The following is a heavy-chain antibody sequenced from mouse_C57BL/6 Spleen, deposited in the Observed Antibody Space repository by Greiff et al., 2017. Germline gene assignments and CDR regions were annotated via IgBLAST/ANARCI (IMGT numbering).Heavy chain of an antibody. Sequence: VQGVESGPGLVQPSQSLSITCTVSGFSLTSYGVHWVRQSPGKGLEWLGVIWSGGSTDDNAAFISRLSISKDNSKSQVFFKMNSLQADDTAIYYCASPYDYDGGGFAYWGQGTLVTVSA. V-gene: IGHV2-2*01. D-gene: IGHD2-4*01. CDR1: GFSLTSYG. J-gene: IGHJ3*01. CDR2: IWSGGST. CDR3: ASPYDYDGGGFAY.